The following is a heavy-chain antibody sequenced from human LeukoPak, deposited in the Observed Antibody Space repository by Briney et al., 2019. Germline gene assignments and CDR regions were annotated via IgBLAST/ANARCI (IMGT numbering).Heavy chain of an antibody. CDR3: ARDGVSAGIAAAANYFDY. D-gene: IGHD6-13*01. CDR2: IKQDGSEK. J-gene: IGHJ4*02. Sequence: GGSLRLSCAASGFTFNSYWMSWVRQATGKGLEWVANIKQDGSEKYYVDSVKGRFTISRDNAKNSLYLQMNSLRAEDTAVYYCARDGVSAGIAAAANYFDYWGQGTMVTVSS. V-gene: IGHV3-7*03. CDR1: GFTFNSYW.